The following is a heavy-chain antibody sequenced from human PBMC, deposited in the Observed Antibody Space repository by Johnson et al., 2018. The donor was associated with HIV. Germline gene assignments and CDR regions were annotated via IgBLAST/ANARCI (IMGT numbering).Heavy chain of an antibody. Sequence: VQLVESGGGVVQPGGSLRLSCAASGFSVSTSYMTWVRQAPGKGLAWVSSISCGGRTYYADTVKGRVSISRDNSKNILYLQMNTLRAEDTAVYYCARDPAAAALRAFDIWGQGTMVTVSS. V-gene: IGHV3-66*01. J-gene: IGHJ3*02. CDR2: ISCGGRT. CDR1: GFSVSTSY. D-gene: IGHD6-13*01. CDR3: ARDPAAAALRAFDI.